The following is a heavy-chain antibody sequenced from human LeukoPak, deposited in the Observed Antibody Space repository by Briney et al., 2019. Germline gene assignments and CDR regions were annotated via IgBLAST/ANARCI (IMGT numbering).Heavy chain of an antibody. V-gene: IGHV3-7*01. CDR3: ARGIGMVWDFYYYMDV. J-gene: IGHJ6*03. Sequence: PGESLRLSCAASAFNFTTYWMTWVRQAPGKGLEWVANIKQDGSEKYYVDSVKGRFTISGDNAKNSLFLQMNSLRAEDTAVYYCARGIGMVWDFYYYMDVWGKGTTVTASS. CDR2: IKQDGSEK. D-gene: IGHD3-10*01. CDR1: AFNFTTYW.